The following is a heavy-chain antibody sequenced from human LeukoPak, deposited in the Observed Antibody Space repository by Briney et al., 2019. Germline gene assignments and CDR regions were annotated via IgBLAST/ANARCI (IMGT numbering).Heavy chain of an antibody. CDR3: ARGRTYYYDTSGYYPSIYYGMDV. J-gene: IGHJ6*02. Sequence: PSETLSLTCAVSGGSLSGYYWYWIPQPPGKGLEWIGEIYNPSLKSRATLSVDTSKNQFSLKLTSVTAADTAVYYCARGRTYYYDTSGYYPSIYYGMDVWGQGTTVIVSS. CDR1: GGSLSGYY. D-gene: IGHD3-22*01. CDR2: I. V-gene: IGHV4-34*01.